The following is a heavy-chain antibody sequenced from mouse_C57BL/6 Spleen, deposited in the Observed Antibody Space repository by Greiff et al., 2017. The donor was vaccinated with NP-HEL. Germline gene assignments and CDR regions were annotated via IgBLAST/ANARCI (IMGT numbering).Heavy chain of an antibody. CDR3: AREVGDAMDY. Sequence: VQLQQPGAELVMPGASVKLSCKASGYTFTSYWMHWVKQRPGQGLEWIGEIDPSDSYTNYNQKFKGKSTLTVDKSSSTAYMQLSSLTSEDSAVYYCAREVGDAMDYWGQGTSVTVSS. J-gene: IGHJ4*01. CDR2: IDPSDSYT. V-gene: IGHV1-69*01. D-gene: IGHD1-3*01. CDR1: GYTFTSYW.